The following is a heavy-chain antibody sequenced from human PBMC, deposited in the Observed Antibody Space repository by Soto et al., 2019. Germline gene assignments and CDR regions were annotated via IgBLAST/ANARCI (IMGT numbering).Heavy chain of an antibody. CDR1: GFTFGSYS. CDR2: ISSSSSTI. CDR3: ARDKGRSPLDY. D-gene: IGHD2-15*01. J-gene: IGHJ4*02. V-gene: IGHV3-48*01. Sequence: GGSLRLSCAASGFTFGSYSMNWVRQAPGKGLEWVSYISSSSSTIYYADSVKGRFTISRDNAKNSLYLQMNSLRAEDTAVYYCARDKGRSPLDYWGQGTLVTVSS.